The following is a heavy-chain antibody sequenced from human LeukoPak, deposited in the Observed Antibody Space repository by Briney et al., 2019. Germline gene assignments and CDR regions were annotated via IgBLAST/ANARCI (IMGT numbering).Heavy chain of an antibody. CDR3: AKWVAVADVARH. Sequence: GGSLRPSCAASGFTSRSFAMHWVRQAPGKGLEWVSGISGSGGDTYYADSLKGRFSISRDDSKNTLYLQMNSLSVEDTAIYYCAKWVAVADVARHCGQGTLVTVSS. V-gene: IGHV3-23*01. CDR1: GFTSRSFA. J-gene: IGHJ4*02. CDR2: ISGSGGDT. D-gene: IGHD6-19*01.